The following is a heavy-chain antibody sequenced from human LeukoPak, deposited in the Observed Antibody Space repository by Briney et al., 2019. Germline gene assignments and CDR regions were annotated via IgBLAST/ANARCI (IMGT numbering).Heavy chain of an antibody. J-gene: IGHJ6*02. CDR3: ARESKGSSSWYSYYYGMDV. D-gene: IGHD6-13*01. CDR1: GYTFTSYG. CDR2: ISAYNGNT. Sequence: ASVKVSCKASGYTFTSYGISWVRQAPGQGLEWMGWISAYNGNTNYAQKLQGRVTMTTDTSTSTAYMELRSLRSDDTAVYYCARESKGSSSWYSYYYGMDVWGQGTTVTVSS. V-gene: IGHV1-18*01.